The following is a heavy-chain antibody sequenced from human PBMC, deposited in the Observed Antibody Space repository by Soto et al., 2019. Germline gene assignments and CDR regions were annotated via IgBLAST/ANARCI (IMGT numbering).Heavy chain of an antibody. CDR1: GGSINNVDYY. D-gene: IGHD4-17*01. CDR3: AREYGDFYFDY. CDR2: IFYSGST. Sequence: KTSETLSLTCSVSGGSINNVDYYWSWIRQPPGKGLEWIGYIFYSGSTYYNPSLKSRVTISVDTSKNQFSLKLSSVTAADTAVYYCAREYGDFYFDYWGQGTLVTVSS. J-gene: IGHJ4*02. V-gene: IGHV4-30-4*01.